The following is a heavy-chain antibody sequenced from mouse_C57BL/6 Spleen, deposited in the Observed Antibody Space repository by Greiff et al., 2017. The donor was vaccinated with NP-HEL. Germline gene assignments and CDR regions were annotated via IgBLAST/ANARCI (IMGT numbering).Heavy chain of an antibody. J-gene: IGHJ2*01. Sequence: EVQLKESGGGLVKPGGSLKLSCAASGFTFSDYGMHWVRQAPEKGLEWVAYISSGSSTIYYADKVKGRFTLSRDNAKNTLFLQMTRLRSEDTAMYYCAKTAQAIYFDYWGQGTTLTVSS. CDR1: GFTFSDYG. CDR2: ISSGSSTI. CDR3: AKTAQAIYFDY. V-gene: IGHV5-17*01. D-gene: IGHD3-2*02.